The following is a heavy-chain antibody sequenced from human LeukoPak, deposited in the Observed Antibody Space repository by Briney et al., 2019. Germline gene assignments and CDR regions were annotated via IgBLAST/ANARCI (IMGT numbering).Heavy chain of an antibody. V-gene: IGHV1-2*02. J-gene: IGHJ6*02. CDR3: ARDLLFDLYGMDV. CDR2: INPNSGGT. CDR1: GYTFNGYY. Sequence: ASVKVSCKASGYTFNGYYMHWVRQAPGHGLEWMAWINPNSGGTNYAQKFQGRVTMTRDTSISTAYMELSRLRSDDTAVYYCARDLLFDLYGMDVWGQGTTVTVSS. D-gene: IGHD3-10*01.